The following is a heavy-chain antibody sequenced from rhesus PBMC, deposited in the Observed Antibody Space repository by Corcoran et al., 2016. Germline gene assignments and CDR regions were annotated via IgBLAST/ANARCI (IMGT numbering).Heavy chain of an antibody. J-gene: IGHJ3*01. CDR1: GGSISSGYYY. CDR3: ARAIPEAGTTSFDF. CDR2: ITYSGRT. V-gene: IGHV4-122*02. Sequence: QVQLQESGPGLVKPSETLSLTCAVSGGSISSGYYYWSWIRQPTGKGREWIGYITYSGRTSYNPSLKSRVTISRDTSKNQFSLKLSSVTAADTAVYYCARAIPEAGTTSFDFWGQGLRVTVSS. D-gene: IGHD1-14*01.